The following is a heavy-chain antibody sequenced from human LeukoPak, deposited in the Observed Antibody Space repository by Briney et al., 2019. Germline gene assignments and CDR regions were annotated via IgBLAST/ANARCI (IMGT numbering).Heavy chain of an antibody. Sequence: SETLSLTCAVYGGSFSGYYWSWIRQPPGKGLEWIGEINHSGSTNYNPSLKSRVTISVDTSKNQFSLKLSSVTAADTAVYYCARVLRNGSSGYYLPFDYWGQGTLVTVFS. CDR2: INHSGST. J-gene: IGHJ4*02. CDR3: ARVLRNGSSGYYLPFDY. V-gene: IGHV4-34*01. D-gene: IGHD3-22*01. CDR1: GGSFSGYY.